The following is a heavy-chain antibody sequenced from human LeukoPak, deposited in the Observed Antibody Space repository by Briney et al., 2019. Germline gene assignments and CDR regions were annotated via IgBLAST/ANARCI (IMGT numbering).Heavy chain of an antibody. CDR3: ARGSPRGSGSYYQLYYYYYMDV. J-gene: IGHJ6*03. D-gene: IGHD3-10*01. CDR1: GYTFTGYY. Sequence: GASVKVSCKASGYTFTGYYMHWVRQAPGQGLEWMGWINPNSGGTNYAQKFQGRVTMTRDTSISTAYMELSRLRSDDTAVYYCARGSPRGSGSYYQLYYYYYMDVWGKGTTVTISS. CDR2: INPNSGGT. V-gene: IGHV1-2*02.